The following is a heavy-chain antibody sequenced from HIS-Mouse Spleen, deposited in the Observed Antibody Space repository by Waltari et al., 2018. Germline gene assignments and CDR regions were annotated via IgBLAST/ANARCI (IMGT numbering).Heavy chain of an antibody. D-gene: IGHD5-18*01. J-gene: IGHJ4*02. CDR2: IYYSGRT. Sequence: QLQLQESGPGLVKPSETLSLTCTVSGGSISSSSYYWGWIRQPPGQGLEWIGSIYYSGRTYYNPSLKSRVTISVDTSKNQFSLKLSSVTAADTAVYYCARRRGYSYGHYFDYWGQGTLVTVSS. CDR1: GGSISSSSYY. V-gene: IGHV4-39*07. CDR3: ARRRGYSYGHYFDY.